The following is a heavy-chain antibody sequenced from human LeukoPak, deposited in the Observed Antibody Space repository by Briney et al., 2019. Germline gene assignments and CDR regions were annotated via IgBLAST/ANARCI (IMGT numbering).Heavy chain of an antibody. CDR3: ARIAVAGTGGGFDI. CDR2: IYYSGST. V-gene: IGHV4-39*07. CDR1: GGSISSSSYY. J-gene: IGHJ3*02. D-gene: IGHD6-19*01. Sequence: TSETLSLTCTVSGGSISSSSYYWGWIRQPPGKGLEWIGSIYYSGSTYYNPSLKSRVTISVDTWKNQFSLKLSSVTAADTAVYYCARIAVAGTGGGFDIWGQGTMVTVSS.